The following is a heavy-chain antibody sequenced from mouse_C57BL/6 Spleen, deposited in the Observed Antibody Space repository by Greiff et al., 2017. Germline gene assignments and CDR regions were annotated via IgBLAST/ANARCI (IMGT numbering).Heavy chain of an antibody. CDR2: ISGGGGNT. D-gene: IGHD1-2*01. V-gene: IGHV5-9*01. CDR1: GFTFSSYT. Sequence: EVKVVESGGGLVKPGGSLKLSCAASGFTFSSYTMSWVRQTPEKRLEWVATISGGGGNTYYPDSVKGRFTISRDNAKNTLYLQMSSLRSEDTALXYCARHGHYYAIGNYFDYWGQGTTLTVSS. CDR3: ARHGHYYAIGNYFDY. J-gene: IGHJ2*01.